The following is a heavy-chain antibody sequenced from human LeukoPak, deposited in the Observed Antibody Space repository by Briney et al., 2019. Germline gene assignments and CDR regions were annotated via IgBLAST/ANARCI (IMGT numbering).Heavy chain of an antibody. J-gene: IGHJ3*01. CDR3: AKEGALGFCSSTTCSFGAFDD. CDR1: GFTFSSYG. V-gene: IGHV3-30*18. CDR2: ISHDGSNK. Sequence: GGSLRLSCAASGFTFSSYGMHWVREAPGKGLGWLAIISHDGSNKYHADSVKGRFTITRDDSTDTLYLQMNSLGAEDTAVYYCAKEGALGFCSSTTCSFGAFDDWGQGTKVTVSS. D-gene: IGHD2-2*01.